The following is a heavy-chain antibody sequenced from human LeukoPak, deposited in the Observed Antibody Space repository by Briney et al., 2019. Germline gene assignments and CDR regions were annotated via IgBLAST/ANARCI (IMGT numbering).Heavy chain of an antibody. V-gene: IGHV4-34*01. Sequence: SETLSLTCGVHGGSFSGYYWSWIRQSPGRGLEWIGEINQSGNTNYNPSLKSRVTISVDTSKNQFSLKLSSVTAADTGVYYCATKYSVAVAANPPYFDYWGQGTLVTVSS. CDR2: INQSGNT. D-gene: IGHD6-19*01. CDR3: ATKYSVAVAANPPYFDY. J-gene: IGHJ4*02. CDR1: GGSFSGYY.